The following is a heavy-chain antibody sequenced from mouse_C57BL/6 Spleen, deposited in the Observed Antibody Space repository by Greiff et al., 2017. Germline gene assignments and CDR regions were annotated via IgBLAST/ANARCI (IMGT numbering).Heavy chain of an antibody. CDR2: IWTGGGT. CDR3: AREDYDYDGYAMDY. Sequence: VMLVESGPGLVAPSQSLSITCTVSGFSLTSYAISWVRQPPGKGLEWLGVIWTGGGTNYNSALKSRLSISKDNSKSQVFLKMNSLQTDDTARYYCAREDYDYDGYAMDYWGQGTSVTVSS. J-gene: IGHJ4*01. D-gene: IGHD2-4*01. CDR1: GFSLTSYA. V-gene: IGHV2-9-1*01.